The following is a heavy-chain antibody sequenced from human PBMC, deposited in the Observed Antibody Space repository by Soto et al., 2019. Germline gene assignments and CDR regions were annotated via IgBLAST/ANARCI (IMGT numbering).Heavy chain of an antibody. CDR3: ATENIVATLIDY. J-gene: IGHJ4*02. V-gene: IGHV3-33*03. CDR1: GSIFRGYG. CDR2: IRYDGSNI. D-gene: IGHD5-12*01. Sequence: QVQLVESGGGVVQPGRSLRLSCAASGSIFRGYGMHWVRQAPGKGLEWVAVIRYDGSNINYADSVMGRFTISRDNAKNSLYLQMNSLRAEDTAVYYCATENIVATLIDYWGQGTLVTVSS.